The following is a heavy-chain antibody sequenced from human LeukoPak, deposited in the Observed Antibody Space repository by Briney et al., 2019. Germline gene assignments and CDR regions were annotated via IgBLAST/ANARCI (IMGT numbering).Heavy chain of an antibody. CDR2: ISSGSSTI. CDR1: GFTFSSFS. Sequence: EGSLRLSCAASGFTFSSFSMNWVRQAPGKGLEWVSYISSGSSTIYYADSVKSRFTISRDNAKNSLYLQVNSLRDEDTAVYYCARAGGLLWFGEVLESSDAFHIWGQGTMVTVSS. V-gene: IGHV3-48*02. D-gene: IGHD3-10*01. CDR3: ARAGGLLWFGEVLESSDAFHI. J-gene: IGHJ3*02.